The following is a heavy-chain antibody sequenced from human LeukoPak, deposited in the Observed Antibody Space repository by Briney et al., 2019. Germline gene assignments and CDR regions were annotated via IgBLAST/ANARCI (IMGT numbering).Heavy chain of an antibody. CDR2: IYYSGST. Sequence: SETLSLTCTVSGGSISSYYWSWIRQPPGKRLVWIGYIYYSGSTNYNPSLKSRVTISVDTSKNQFSLKLSSVTAADTAVYYCARGRRIWGDYYDSSGYYLFDYWGQGTLVTVSS. V-gene: IGHV4-59*01. D-gene: IGHD3-22*01. CDR3: ARGRRIWGDYYDSSGYYLFDY. J-gene: IGHJ4*02. CDR1: GGSISSYY.